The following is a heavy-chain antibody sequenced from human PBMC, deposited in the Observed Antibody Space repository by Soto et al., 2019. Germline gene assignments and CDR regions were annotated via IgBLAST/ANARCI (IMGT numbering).Heavy chain of an antibody. D-gene: IGHD3-3*01. CDR3: ARDSGDFWSGYYAYYYYGMDV. CDR1: GFTFSSYA. J-gene: IGHJ6*02. CDR2: ISYDGSNK. Sequence: GGSLRLSCAASGFTFSSYAMHWVRQAPGKGLEWVAVISYDGSNKYYADSVKGRFTISRDNSKNTLYLQMNSLRAEDTAVYYCARDSGDFWSGYYAYYYYGMDVWGQGTTVTVSS. V-gene: IGHV3-30*14.